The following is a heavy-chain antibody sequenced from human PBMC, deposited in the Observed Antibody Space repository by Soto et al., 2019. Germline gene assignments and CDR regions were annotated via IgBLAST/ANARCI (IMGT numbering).Heavy chain of an antibody. Sequence: ASVKVSCKASGYTFTSYDINWVRQATGQGLEWMGWMNPNSGNTGYAQKFQGRVTMTRNTSISTAYMELSSLRSEDTAVYYCARGGTFGGVIVPAFDIWGQGTMVTVSS. D-gene: IGHD3-16*02. J-gene: IGHJ3*02. CDR1: GYTFTSYD. V-gene: IGHV1-8*01. CDR2: MNPNSGNT. CDR3: ARGGTFGGVIVPAFDI.